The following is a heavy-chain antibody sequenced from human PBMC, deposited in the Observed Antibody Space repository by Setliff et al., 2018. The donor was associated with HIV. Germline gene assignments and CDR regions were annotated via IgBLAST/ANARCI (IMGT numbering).Heavy chain of an antibody. Sequence: SENLSLTCAVFGGSFPDIGGSFTDYYWIWIRQPPGKGLERIGEFNHGRSTNNNPSLKSRVTISGDTTKNQFSLKLTSVTAADTAVYYCARGGRSTVATWAWFDPWGQGTLVTVSS. CDR2: FNHGRST. J-gene: IGHJ5*02. D-gene: IGHD4-4*01. CDR1: GGSFPDIGGSFTDYY. CDR3: ARGGRSTVATWAWFDP. V-gene: IGHV4-34*01.